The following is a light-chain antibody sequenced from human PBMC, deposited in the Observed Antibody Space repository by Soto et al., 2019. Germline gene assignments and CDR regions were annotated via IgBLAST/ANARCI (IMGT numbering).Light chain of an antibody. CDR3: QQNAFSPLT. CDR2: GAF. Sequence: EIVLTQSPGTLSLSPGERATLSCRASQNINSRYLAWYQQRPGQAPRLLIYGAFSRASGIPDRFSGSGSGTAFTLTISRLQPEDFAVYYCQQNAFSPLTFGGGTKVEIK. V-gene: IGKV3-20*01. CDR1: QNINSRY. J-gene: IGKJ4*01.